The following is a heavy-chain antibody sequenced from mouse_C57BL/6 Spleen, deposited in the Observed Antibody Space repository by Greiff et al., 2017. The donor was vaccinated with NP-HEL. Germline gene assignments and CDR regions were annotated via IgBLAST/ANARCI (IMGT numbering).Heavy chain of an antibody. V-gene: IGHV1-50*01. CDR2: IDPSDSYT. J-gene: IGHJ4*01. D-gene: IGHD2-1*01. CDR3: ARSGNPYYAMDY. CDR1: GYTFTSYW. Sequence: QVHVKQSGAELVKPGASVKLSCKASGYTFTSYWMQWVKQRPGQGLEWIGEIDPSDSYTNYNQKFKGKATLTVDTSSSTAYMQLSSLTSEDSAVYYCARSGNPYYAMDYWGQGTSVTVSS.